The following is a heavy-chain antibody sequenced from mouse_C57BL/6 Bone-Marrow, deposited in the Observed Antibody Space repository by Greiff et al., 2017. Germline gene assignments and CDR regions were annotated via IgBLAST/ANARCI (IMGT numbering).Heavy chain of an antibody. CDR1: GFTFSSYT. D-gene: IGHD1-1*01. J-gene: IGHJ3*01. CDR2: ISGGGGNT. CDR3: ARHVGYYYGSRFAY. Sequence: VQLKESGGGLVKPGGSLKLSCAASGFTFSSYTMSWVRQTPEKRLEWVATISGGGGNTYYPDSVKGRFTISRDNAKNTLYLQMSSLRSEDTALYYCARHVGYYYGSRFAYWGQGTLVTVSA. V-gene: IGHV5-9*01.